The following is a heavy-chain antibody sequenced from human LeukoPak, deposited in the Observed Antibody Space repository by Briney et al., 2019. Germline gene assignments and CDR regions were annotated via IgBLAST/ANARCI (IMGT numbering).Heavy chain of an antibody. V-gene: IGHV3-23*01. Sequence: GGSLRLSCAASGLTFSSYAMSWVRQAPGKGLEWVSAISGSGGSTYYADSVKGRFTISRDNSKNTLYLQMNSLRAEDTAVYYCAKSPTYYDFWSGYMYYFDYWGQGTLVTVSS. CDR3: AKSPTYYDFWSGYMYYFDY. CDR1: GLTFSSYA. CDR2: ISGSGGST. J-gene: IGHJ4*02. D-gene: IGHD3-3*01.